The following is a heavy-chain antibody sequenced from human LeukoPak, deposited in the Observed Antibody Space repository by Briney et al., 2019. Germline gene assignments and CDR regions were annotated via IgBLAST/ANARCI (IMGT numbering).Heavy chain of an antibody. Sequence: SQTLSLTCTVSGGSISSAPYYWSWIRQRPGKDLEWMGYISHSGNTYYNPSLKSRLNISADTSRNQFSLKLRSVTAADTALYFCAREGYYYDSSGPIDYWGQGTRVTVSS. D-gene: IGHD3-22*01. CDR1: GGSISSAPYY. CDR2: ISHSGNT. J-gene: IGHJ4*02. CDR3: AREGYYYDSSGPIDY. V-gene: IGHV4-31*03.